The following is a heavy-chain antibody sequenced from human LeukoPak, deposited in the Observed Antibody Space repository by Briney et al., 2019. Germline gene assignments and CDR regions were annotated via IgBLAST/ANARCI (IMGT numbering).Heavy chain of an antibody. Sequence: SETLSLTCTVSGGSISSYYWSWIRQPAGKGLEWIGRIYTSGGTNYNPSLKSRVTMSVDTSKNQFSLKLSSVTAADTAVYYCAREAVVATISHFDHWGQGTLVTVSS. CDR1: GGSISSYY. D-gene: IGHD5-12*01. CDR2: IYTSGGT. CDR3: AREAVVATISHFDH. J-gene: IGHJ4*02. V-gene: IGHV4-4*07.